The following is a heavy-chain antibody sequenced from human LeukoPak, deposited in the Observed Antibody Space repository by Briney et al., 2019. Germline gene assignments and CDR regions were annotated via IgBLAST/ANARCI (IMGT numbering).Heavy chain of an antibody. D-gene: IGHD6-19*01. CDR2: ISSSSRTI. J-gene: IGHJ4*02. CDR1: GFSLSSYS. Sequence: GGSLRLSCVASGFSLSSYSMNWVRQAPGKGLEWVSYISSSSRTIYYADSVKGRFAISRDNAKNSLYLQMNSLRAEDTSVYYCARESSGWSENYWGQGTLVTVSS. CDR3: ARESSGWSENY. V-gene: IGHV3-48*01.